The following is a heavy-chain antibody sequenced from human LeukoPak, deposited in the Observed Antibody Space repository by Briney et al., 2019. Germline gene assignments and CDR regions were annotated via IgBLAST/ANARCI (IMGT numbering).Heavy chain of an antibody. CDR1: GGSISSYY. J-gene: IGHJ3*02. D-gene: IGHD4-17*01. V-gene: IGHV4-59*08. CDR2: IYYSGST. CDR3: ARRETTVTRGAFDI. Sequence: SETLSLTCTVSGGSISSYYWSWIRQPPGMGLEWIGYIYYSGSTNYNPSLKSRVTISVDTSKNQFSLKLSSVTAADTAVYYCARRETTVTRGAFDIWGQGTKVTVS.